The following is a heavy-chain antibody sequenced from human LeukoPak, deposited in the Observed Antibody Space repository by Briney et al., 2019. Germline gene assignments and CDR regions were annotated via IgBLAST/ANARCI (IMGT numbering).Heavy chain of an antibody. CDR3: ALTGTGNWFDP. V-gene: IGHV4-4*02. CDR2: VYHSGST. CDR1: GGSISSSNW. D-gene: IGHD7-27*01. J-gene: IGHJ5*02. Sequence: SETLSLTCAVSGGSISSSNWWSWVRQPPGKGLEWIGEVYHSGSTNYNPSLKSRVTISVDTSKNQFSLKLSSVTAADTAVYYCALTGTGNWFDPWGQGTLVTVSS.